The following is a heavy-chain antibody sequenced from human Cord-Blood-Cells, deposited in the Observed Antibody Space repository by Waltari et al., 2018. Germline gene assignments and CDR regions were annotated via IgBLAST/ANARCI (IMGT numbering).Heavy chain of an antibody. V-gene: IGHV3-21*01. Sequence: EVQLVESGGGLVKPGGSLRLSCAASGFTFSSYRRNWVRQAPGKGLEWVSSISSIISYISYADSLKGHFTIYRDNAKNSLYLQMNSLRAEDTAVYYCARFQPDDAFDIWGQGTMVTVSS. CDR3: ARFQPDDAFDI. J-gene: IGHJ3*02. CDR2: ISSIISYI. CDR1: GFTFSSYR.